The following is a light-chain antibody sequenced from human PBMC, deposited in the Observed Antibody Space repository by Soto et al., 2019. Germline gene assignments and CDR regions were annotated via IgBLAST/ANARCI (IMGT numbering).Light chain of an antibody. CDR3: QQLNSDPPAHT. CDR1: QGISSY. V-gene: IGKV1-9*01. CDR2: AAS. J-gene: IGKJ2*01. Sequence: DIQLTQSPSFLSASVGDRVTITCRASQGISSYLAWYQQKPGKAPKLLIYAASTLQSGVPSRFSGSGSGTEFTLTISSLQPEDFATYYCQQLNSDPPAHTCGQGTKLEIK.